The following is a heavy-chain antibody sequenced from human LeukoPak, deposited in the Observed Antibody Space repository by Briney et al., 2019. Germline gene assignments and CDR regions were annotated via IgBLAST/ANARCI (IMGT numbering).Heavy chain of an antibody. CDR2: IKQDGSEK. D-gene: IGHD6-19*01. Sequence: GGSLSLSCASSGFTFSSFWMSWVRQAPATGLEWVANIKQDGSEKYYEDSVNGRFTISRDDAKNSLYLQMNSLRAEDTAVYYCARAWDSGTVAVAGYFDYWGQGTLVTVSS. CDR3: ARAWDSGTVAVAGYFDY. V-gene: IGHV3-7*01. CDR1: GFTFSSFW. J-gene: IGHJ4*02.